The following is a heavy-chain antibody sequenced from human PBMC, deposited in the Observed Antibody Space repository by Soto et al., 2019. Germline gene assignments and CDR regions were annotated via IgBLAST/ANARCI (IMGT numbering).Heavy chain of an antibody. J-gene: IGHJ6*02. CDR2: IYYSGST. V-gene: IGHV4-59*01. CDR1: GGSISSYY. CDR3: ARGITISKNNMDV. Sequence: PSETLSLTCTVSGGSISSYYWSWIRQPPGKGLGWIGYIYYSGSTNYNPSLKSRVTISVDTSKNQFSLKLSSVTAADTAVYYCARGITISKNNMDVWGQGTTVTVSS. D-gene: IGHD3-3*01.